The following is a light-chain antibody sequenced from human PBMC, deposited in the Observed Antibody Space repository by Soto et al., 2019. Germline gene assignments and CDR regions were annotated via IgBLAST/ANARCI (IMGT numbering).Light chain of an antibody. V-gene: IGKV3-15*01. J-gene: IGKJ1*01. Sequence: EIVMTQSPATLSVSPGERXXXXXXASQSVSSNLAWYQQKPGQAXXLLIYGXXTRXTXXPARFSGSGSGTEFTLTISXLXXEDFAVXYXXQXXXXXXXXGQGTKVDIK. CDR3: XQXXXXXXX. CDR2: GXX. CDR1: QSVSSN.